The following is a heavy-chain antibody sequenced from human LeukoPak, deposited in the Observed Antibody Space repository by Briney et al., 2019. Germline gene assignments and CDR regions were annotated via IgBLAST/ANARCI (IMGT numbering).Heavy chain of an antibody. CDR2: ISSSSSYI. Sequence: MTGGSLRLSCAASGFTFSSYSMNWVRRAPGKGLEWVSSISSSSSYIYYADSVKGRFTISRDNAKNSLYLQMNSLRAEDTAVYYCARELVGSKDYWGQGILVTVSS. CDR3: ARELVGSKDY. D-gene: IGHD2-2*01. V-gene: IGHV3-21*01. J-gene: IGHJ4*02. CDR1: GFTFSSYS.